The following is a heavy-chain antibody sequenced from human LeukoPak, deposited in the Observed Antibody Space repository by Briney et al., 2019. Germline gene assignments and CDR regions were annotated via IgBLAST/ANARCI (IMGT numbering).Heavy chain of an antibody. V-gene: IGHV3-64*01. CDR3: ARDSSYGYDY. CDR1: GFTFSTYV. CDR2: ITGDGGYT. D-gene: IGHD5-18*01. Sequence: GGSLRLSCAASGFTFSTYVMQWVRQAPGKGLEYVSAITGDGGYTYYANSVKGRFTISRDNSKKTLYLQMNSLRAEDTAVYYCARDSSYGYDYWGQGTLVTVSS. J-gene: IGHJ4*02.